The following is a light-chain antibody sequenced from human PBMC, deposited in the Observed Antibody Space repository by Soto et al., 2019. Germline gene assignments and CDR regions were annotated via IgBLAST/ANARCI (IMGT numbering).Light chain of an antibody. CDR1: QSLLHINGNNY. V-gene: IGKV2-28*01. J-gene: IGKJ2*01. CDR2: LGS. CDR3: MQGLRIPHT. Sequence: DIVMTQSPLSLPVTPGEPASISCRSSQSLLHINGNNYLDWYLQKPGQSPQLLIYLGSNRASGIPDRFSGIGSGADFTLKISRVEAEEVGVYYYMQGLRIPHTFGQGTKLEIK.